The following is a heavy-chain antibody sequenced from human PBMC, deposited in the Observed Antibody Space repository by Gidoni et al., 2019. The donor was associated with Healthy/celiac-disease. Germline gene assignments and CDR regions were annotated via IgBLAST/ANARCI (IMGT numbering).Heavy chain of an antibody. CDR2: IYTSGST. J-gene: IGHJ6*02. CDR3: ARDDQSLRMYYGMVV. CDR1: GGPISSYY. D-gene: IGHD2-15*01. V-gene: IGHV4-4*07. Sequence: GGPISSYYWSWIRQPAGKGLEWIGRIYTSGSTNYNPSLKSRVTMSVDTSKNQFSLKLSSVTAADTAVYYCARDDQSLRMYYGMVVWGQGTTVTVSS.